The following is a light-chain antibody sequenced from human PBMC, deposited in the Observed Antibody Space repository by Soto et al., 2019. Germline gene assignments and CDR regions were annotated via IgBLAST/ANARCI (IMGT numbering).Light chain of an antibody. CDR3: QHYVTSPAT. CDR1: QSVGSSY. CDR2: DVS. V-gene: IGKV3-20*01. Sequence: EIVLTQSPGTLSLPPGERATLSCRASQSVGSSYLGWYQQKPGQASRLLIYDVSSRATGIPDRFSGSGSGTDFTLTISRLEPEDFAVYYCQHYVTSPATFGQGTKVEV. J-gene: IGKJ1*01.